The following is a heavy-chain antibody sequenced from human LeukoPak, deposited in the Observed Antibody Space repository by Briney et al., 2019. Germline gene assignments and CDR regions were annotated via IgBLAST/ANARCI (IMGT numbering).Heavy chain of an antibody. CDR1: GFTVSSNY. CDR3: ARANLHYYYYYMDV. D-gene: IGHD1-14*01. V-gene: IGHV3-53*01. CDR2: IYSGGST. Sequence: PGGSLRLSCAASGFTVSSNYMCWVRQAPGKGLEWVSVIYSGGSTYYADSVKGRFTISRDNAKNSLYLQMNSLRAEDTAVCYCARANLHYYYYYMDVWGKGTTVTVSS. J-gene: IGHJ6*03.